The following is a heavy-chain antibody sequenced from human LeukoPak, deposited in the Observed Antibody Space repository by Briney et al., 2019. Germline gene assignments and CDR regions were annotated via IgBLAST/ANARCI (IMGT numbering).Heavy chain of an antibody. Sequence: PGGSLRLSCAASGFMFSGYAMSWVRQAPGKGLEWVSAISGSGGSTYYADSVKGRFTISRDNSKNTLYLQMNSLRAEDTAVYYCAKDQLVAVAGHPINYFDYWGQGTLVTVSS. V-gene: IGHV3-23*01. D-gene: IGHD6-19*01. CDR3: AKDQLVAVAGHPINYFDY. J-gene: IGHJ4*02. CDR1: GFMFSGYA. CDR2: ISGSGGST.